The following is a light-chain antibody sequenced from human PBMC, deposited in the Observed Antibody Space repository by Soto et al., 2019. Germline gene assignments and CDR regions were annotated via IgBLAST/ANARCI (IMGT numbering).Light chain of an antibody. Sequence: EIVFRQSPGTLSLSPGEKAILSFRASQSVSSSYLAWYQQKPGQAPRLLIYGASSRATGIPDRFSGSGSGTDFTLTISRLEPEDFAVFYCQQYGRSITFGQGTRLE. V-gene: IGKV3-20*01. J-gene: IGKJ5*01. CDR1: QSVSSSY. CDR3: QQYGRSIT. CDR2: GAS.